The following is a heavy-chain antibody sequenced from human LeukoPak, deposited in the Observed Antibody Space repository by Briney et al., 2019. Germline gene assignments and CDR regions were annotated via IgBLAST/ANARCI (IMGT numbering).Heavy chain of an antibody. CDR1: GCSISSYY. V-gene: IGHV4-59*01. J-gene: IGHJ5*02. CDR3: ARESSGSYYNWFDP. D-gene: IGHD3-10*01. Sequence: NPSETLSLTCTVSGCSISSYYWSWIRQPPGKGLEWIGYIYYSGSTNYNPSLKSRVTISVDTSKNQFSLKLSSVTAADTAVYYCARESSGSYYNWFDPWGQGTLVTVSS. CDR2: IYYSGST.